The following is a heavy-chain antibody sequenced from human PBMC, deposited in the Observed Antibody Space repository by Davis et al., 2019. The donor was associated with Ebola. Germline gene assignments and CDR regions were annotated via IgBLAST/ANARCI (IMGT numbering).Heavy chain of an antibody. CDR2: IIPIFGTA. V-gene: IGHV1-69*13. CDR3: ARAYYDILTGYYPDYYYGMDV. J-gene: IGHJ6*02. CDR1: GGTFSSYA. D-gene: IGHD3-9*01. Sequence: SVKVSCKASGGTFSSYAISWVRQAPGQGLEWMGGIIPIFGTANYAQKFQGRVTITADESTSTAYMELSSLRSEDTAVYYCARAYYDILTGYYPDYYYGMDVWGQGTTVTVSS.